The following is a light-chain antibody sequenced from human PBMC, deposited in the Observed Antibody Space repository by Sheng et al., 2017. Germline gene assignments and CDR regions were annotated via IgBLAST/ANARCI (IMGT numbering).Light chain of an antibody. J-gene: IGKJ2*01. CDR2: DAS. Sequence: DIQMTQSPSSLSASLGDRVTITCQASQDISDHLNWYQQKPGKAPKILIYDASNLETGVPSRFSGSGSGTDFTFTISSLQPEDFATYYCQQTFSTPYTFGPGTKLEIK. CDR3: QQTFSTPYT. CDR1: QDISDH. V-gene: IGKV1-33*01.